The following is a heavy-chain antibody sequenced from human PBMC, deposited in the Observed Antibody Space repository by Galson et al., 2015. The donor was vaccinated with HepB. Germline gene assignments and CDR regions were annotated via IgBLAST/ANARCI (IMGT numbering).Heavy chain of an antibody. CDR1: GYTLTELS. V-gene: IGHV1-24*01. Sequence: SVKVSCKVSGYTLTELSMHWVRQAPGKGLEWMGGFDPEDGETIYAQKFQGRVTMTEDTSTDTAYMELSSLRSEDTAVYYCASSYWAGTGAILDYWGQGTLVTVSS. D-gene: IGHD6-19*01. J-gene: IGHJ4*02. CDR3: ASSYWAGTGAILDY. CDR2: FDPEDGET.